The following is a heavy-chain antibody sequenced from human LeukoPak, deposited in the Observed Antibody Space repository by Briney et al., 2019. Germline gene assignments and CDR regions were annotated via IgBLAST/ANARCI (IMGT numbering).Heavy chain of an antibody. Sequence: PGRSLRLSCAASGFTFSSYGMHWVRQAPGKGLEWVAVIWYDGSNKYYADSVKGRFTISRDNSKNTLYLQMNSLRAEDTAVYYCASRSSSGSFDYWGQGTLVTVSS. CDR1: GFTFSSYG. CDR2: IWYDGSNK. D-gene: IGHD3-22*01. V-gene: IGHV3-33*01. CDR3: ASRSSSGSFDY. J-gene: IGHJ4*02.